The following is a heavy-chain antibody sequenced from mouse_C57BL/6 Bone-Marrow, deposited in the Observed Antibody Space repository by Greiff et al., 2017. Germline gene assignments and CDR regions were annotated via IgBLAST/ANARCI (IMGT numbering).Heavy chain of an antibody. CDR1: GYTFTDYY. V-gene: IGHV1-26*01. J-gene: IGHJ4*01. D-gene: IGHD1-1*01. Sequence: VQLQQSGPELVKPGASVKISCKASGYTFTDYYMNWVKQSHGKSLEWIGDINPNNGGTSYNQKFKGKATLTVDKSSSTAYMELRSLTSEDSAVYYCARSTVDAMDYWGQGTSVTVSS. CDR3: ARSTVDAMDY. CDR2: INPNNGGT.